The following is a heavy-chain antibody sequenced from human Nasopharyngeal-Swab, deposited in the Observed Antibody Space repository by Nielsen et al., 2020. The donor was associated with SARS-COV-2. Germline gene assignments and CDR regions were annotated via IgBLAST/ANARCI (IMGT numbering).Heavy chain of an antibody. V-gene: IGHV3-30*04. CDR3: AREMGGGEEVVDFDY. CDR2: ISYDGSNK. J-gene: IGHJ4*02. CDR1: GFTFSSYA. Sequence: SCAASGFTFSSYAMHWVRQAPGKGLEWVAVISYDGSNKYYADSVKGRFTISRDNSKNTLYLQMNSLRAEDTAVYYCAREMGGGEEVVDFDYWGQGTLVTVSS. D-gene: IGHD2-15*01.